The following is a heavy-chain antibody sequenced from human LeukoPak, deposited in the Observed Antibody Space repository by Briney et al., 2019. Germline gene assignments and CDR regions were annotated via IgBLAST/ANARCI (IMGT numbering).Heavy chain of an antibody. CDR1: GFTVSSNY. J-gene: IGHJ4*02. CDR2: IYSGGST. CDR3: ARDSGVRYFDY. D-gene: IGHD3-10*01. V-gene: IGHV3-53*01. Sequence: PGGSLRLSCAASGFTVSSNYMSWVRQAPGKGLEWVSVIYSGGSTYYADSVKGRFTISRDNSKNTLYLQMNSLRAEDTAVYHCARDSGVRYFDYWGQGTLVTVSS.